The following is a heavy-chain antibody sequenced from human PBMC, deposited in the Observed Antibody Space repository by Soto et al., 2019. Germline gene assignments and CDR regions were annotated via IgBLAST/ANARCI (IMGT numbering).Heavy chain of an antibody. V-gene: IGHV1-8*01. CDR3: AREHSSSWRFDY. CDR1: GYTFTSYD. CDR2: MNPNSGNT. Sequence: QVQLVQSGAEVKKPGASVKVSCKASGYTFTSYDINWVRQATGQGLEWMGWMNPNSGNTGYAQKFQGRITMTRNNSISTAYMELRSLRSEDTAVYYCAREHSSSWRFDYWGQGTLVTVSS. D-gene: IGHD6-13*01. J-gene: IGHJ4*02.